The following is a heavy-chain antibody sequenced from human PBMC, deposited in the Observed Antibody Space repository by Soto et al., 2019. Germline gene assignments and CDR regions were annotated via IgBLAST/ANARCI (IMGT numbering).Heavy chain of an antibody. D-gene: IGHD7-27*01. CDR3: ARRWGYSFDY. Sequence: SEALPLTSTVSGGFISRDYWGWSRRPPGKGLEWIGSIYYSGSTYYNPSLKSRVTISVDTSKNQFSLKLSSVTAADTAVYYCARRWGYSFDYWGQGTLVTVS. CDR1: GGFISRDY. J-gene: IGHJ4*02. CDR2: IYYSGST. V-gene: IGHV4-39*01.